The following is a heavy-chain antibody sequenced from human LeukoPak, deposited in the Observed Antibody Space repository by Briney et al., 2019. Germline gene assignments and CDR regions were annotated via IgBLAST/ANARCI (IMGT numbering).Heavy chain of an antibody. D-gene: IGHD5-12*01. CDR2: INHSGST. Sequence: SETLSLTCAVYGGSFSGYYWSWIRQPPGKGLEWIGEINHSGSTNYNPSLKSRATISVDTSKNQFSLKLSSVTAADTAVYYCARGGIVATRFSYWGQGTLVTVSS. J-gene: IGHJ4*02. CDR1: GGSFSGYY. CDR3: ARGGIVATRFSY. V-gene: IGHV4-34*01.